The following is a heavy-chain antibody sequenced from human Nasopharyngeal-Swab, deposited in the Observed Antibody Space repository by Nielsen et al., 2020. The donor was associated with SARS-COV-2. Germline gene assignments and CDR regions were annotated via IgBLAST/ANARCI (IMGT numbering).Heavy chain of an antibody. V-gene: IGHV3-21*01. CDR3: ARGYCSSGSCYAKHYGMDV. Sequence: GESLKISCVDSGFRDYSMNWVRQAPGKGLEWVSSISSSSSDIYYADSVKGRFTISRDSAKNSLYLQMNNLGAEDTAVYYCARGYCSSGSCYAKHYGMDVWGQGTTVTVSS. J-gene: IGHJ6*02. D-gene: IGHD2-15*01. CDR2: ISSSSSDI. CDR1: GFRDYS.